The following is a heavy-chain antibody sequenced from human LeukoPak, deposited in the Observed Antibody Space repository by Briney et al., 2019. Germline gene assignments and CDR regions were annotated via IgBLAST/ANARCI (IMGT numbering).Heavy chain of an antibody. CDR1: GGSISSGDYY. CDR3: ARSPNDYRNFDP. V-gene: IGHV4-30-4*01. D-gene: IGHD4-4*01. J-gene: IGHJ5*02. Sequence: SETLSLTCTVSGGSISSGDYYWSWIRQPPGKGLEWIGYIYYSGSTYYNPSLKSRVTISVDTSKNQFSLKLSSVTAADTAVYYCARSPNDYRNFDPWGQGTLVTVSS. CDR2: IYYSGST.